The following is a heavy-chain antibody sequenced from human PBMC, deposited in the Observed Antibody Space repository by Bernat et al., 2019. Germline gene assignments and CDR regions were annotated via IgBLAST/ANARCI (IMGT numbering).Heavy chain of an antibody. CDR1: GFTFGDYA. Sequence: EVQLVESGGGLVQPGRSLRPSCTASGFTFGDYAMSWVRQAQGKGLEWVGCIRSKAYRRTTEYAASVKGRFTISRDDSKSIAYLQLNSLKTEDAAVYYCTRDGEYCSSTSCYFHGMDVWGQGTTVTVSS. CDR2: IRSKAYRRTT. CDR3: TRDGEYCSSTSCYFHGMDV. V-gene: IGHV3-49*04. J-gene: IGHJ6*02. D-gene: IGHD2-2*01.